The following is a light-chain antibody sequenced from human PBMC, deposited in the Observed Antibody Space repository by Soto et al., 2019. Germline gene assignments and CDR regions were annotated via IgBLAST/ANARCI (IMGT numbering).Light chain of an antibody. CDR1: SSDVGGYNY. CDR2: EVF. J-gene: IGLJ2*01. CDR3: CSYTTTSTFV. V-gene: IGLV2-14*01. Sequence: QSALTQPASVSGSPGQSITISCTGTSSDVGGYNYVSWYQQHPGKVPKLMIFEVFRRPSGISNPFSGSKSGNTASLTISGLQAEDEADYYCCSYTTTSTFVFGGGTKLTVL.